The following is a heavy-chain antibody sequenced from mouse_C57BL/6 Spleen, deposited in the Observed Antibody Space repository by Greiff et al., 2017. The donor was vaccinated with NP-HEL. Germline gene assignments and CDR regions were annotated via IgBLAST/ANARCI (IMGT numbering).Heavy chain of an antibody. CDR1: GYTFTSYW. Sequence: QVQLQQPGAELVMPGASVKLSCKASGYTFTSYWMHWVKQRPGQGLEWIGDIYPGSGSTNYNEKFKSKATLTVDTSSSTAYMQLSSLTSEDSAVYYCARDYYGSSSFDYWGQGTTLTVSS. CDR2: IYPGSGST. J-gene: IGHJ2*01. CDR3: ARDYYGSSSFDY. V-gene: IGHV1-55*01. D-gene: IGHD1-1*01.